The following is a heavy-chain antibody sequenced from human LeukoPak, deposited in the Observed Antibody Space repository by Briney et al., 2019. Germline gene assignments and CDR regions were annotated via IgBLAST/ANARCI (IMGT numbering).Heavy chain of an antibody. CDR3: TRDEEGASREFDY. V-gene: IGHV3-7*01. J-gene: IGHJ4*02. Sequence: PGGSLRLSCAASGFTFSSYWMSWVRQAPGKGLEWVANIKQDGSEKYYVDSVKGRFTISRDNAKNSLYLQMSSLRVEDTAVYYCTRDEEGASREFDYWGQGALVTVSS. CDR1: GFTFSSYW. CDR2: IKQDGSEK. D-gene: IGHD1-26*01.